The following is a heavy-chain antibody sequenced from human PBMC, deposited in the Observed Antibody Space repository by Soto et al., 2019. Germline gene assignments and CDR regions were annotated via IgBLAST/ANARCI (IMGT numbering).Heavy chain of an antibody. Sequence: QVQLQESGPGLVKPSQTLSLTCTVSGGSISSGGYYWSWIRQHPGKGLEWIGYISYSGSTYYNPSLKSRVTISVDTSKSQFSLNLSSVTAADTAVYYCAASCVGCGGFNYYGMDVWGQGTTVTVSS. CDR1: GGSISSGGYY. CDR2: ISYSGST. CDR3: AASCVGCGGFNYYGMDV. V-gene: IGHV4-31*03. J-gene: IGHJ6*02. D-gene: IGHD2-21*01.